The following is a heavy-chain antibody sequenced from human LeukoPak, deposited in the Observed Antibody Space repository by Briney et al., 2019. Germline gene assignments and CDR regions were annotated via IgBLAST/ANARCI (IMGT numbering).Heavy chain of an antibody. V-gene: IGHV4-30-4*01. CDR2: IYYSGST. J-gene: IGHJ4*02. CDR1: GGSFSGYY. CDR3: ARITIFGVVIREYYFDY. D-gene: IGHD3-3*01. Sequence: SETLSLTCAVYGGSFSGYYWSRIRQPPGKGLEWIGYIYYSGSTYYNPSLKSRVTISVDTSKNQFSLKLSSVTAADTAVYYCARITIFGVVIREYYFDYWGQGTLVTVSS.